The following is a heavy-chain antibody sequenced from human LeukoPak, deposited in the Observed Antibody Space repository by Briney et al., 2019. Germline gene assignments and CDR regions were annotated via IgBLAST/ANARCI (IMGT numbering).Heavy chain of an antibody. CDR1: GGSISSYH. D-gene: IGHD3-9*01. Sequence: SETLSLTCAVSGGSISSYHWSWIRQPPGKGLEWIGKIFYSGSTNYNPSLKSRVSMSVDTSKNQISLKLSSVTAADTAVYYCARVVRFFDSRAVYGMDVWGQGTTVTVSS. CDR3: ARVVRFFDSRAVYGMDV. V-gene: IGHV4-59*01. J-gene: IGHJ6*02. CDR2: IFYSGST.